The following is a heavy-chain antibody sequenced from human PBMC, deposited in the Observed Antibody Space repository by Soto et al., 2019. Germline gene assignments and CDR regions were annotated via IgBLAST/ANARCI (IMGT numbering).Heavy chain of an antibody. CDR3: AADTEKEAEFGELSGYMDV. J-gene: IGHJ6*03. V-gene: IGHV1-58*02. CDR2: IVVGSGNT. CDR1: GFTFTSSA. Sequence: ASVKVSCKASGFTFTSSAMQWVRQARGQRLEWIGWIVVGSGNTNYAQKFQERVTITRDMSTSTAYMELSSLRSEDTAVYYCAADTEKEAEFGELSGYMDVWGKGTTVTVSS. D-gene: IGHD3-10*01.